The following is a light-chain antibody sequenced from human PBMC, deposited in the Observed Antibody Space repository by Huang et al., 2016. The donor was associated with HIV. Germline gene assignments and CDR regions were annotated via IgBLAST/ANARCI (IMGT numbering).Light chain of an antibody. J-gene: IGKJ4*01. V-gene: IGKV3-15*01. CDR1: QSVGSN. CDR3: QQYNDWPLN. CDR2: GVS. Sequence: EIVMTQSPATLSVSPGERATLSCRVTQSVGSNLDWYQQKPGQAPRLLIYGVSTRATGIPARLSGGGSRTEFTLTISSPQYEDNAVSYCQQYNDWPLNFGGGTKVEIK.